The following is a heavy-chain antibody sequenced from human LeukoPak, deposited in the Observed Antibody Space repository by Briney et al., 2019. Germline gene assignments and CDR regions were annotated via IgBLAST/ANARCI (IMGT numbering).Heavy chain of an antibody. CDR1: GFTFTTAW. V-gene: IGHV3-15*01. J-gene: IGHJ4*02. Sequence: GVSLRLSCAASGFTFTTAWMSWVRQAPGQGLEGVARSKSKNNGGTTDYAAPVKGRFTISRDDSKNTLYLQMNSLKSEATVVYYCIQDPGDYASHWGQGTLVTVSS. D-gene: IGHD2-2*01. CDR3: IQDPGDYASH. CDR2: SKSKNNGGTT.